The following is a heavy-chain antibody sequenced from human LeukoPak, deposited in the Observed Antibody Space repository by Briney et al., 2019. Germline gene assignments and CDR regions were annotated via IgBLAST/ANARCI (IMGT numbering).Heavy chain of an antibody. V-gene: IGHV3-23*01. CDR2: ISGSGGST. J-gene: IGHJ4*02. CDR1: GFTFSSYA. CDR3: AKDLDHLGSSWYYIDY. Sequence: GGSLRLSCAASGFTFSSYAMSWVRQAPGKGLEWVSAISGSGGSTYYADSVKGRLTISRDNSKNTLYLQMNSLRAEDTAVYYCAKDLDHLGSSWYYIDYWGQGTLVTVSS. D-gene: IGHD6-13*01.